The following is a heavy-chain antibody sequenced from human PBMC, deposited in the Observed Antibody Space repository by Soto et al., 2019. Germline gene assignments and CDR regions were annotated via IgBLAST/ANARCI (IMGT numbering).Heavy chain of an antibody. D-gene: IGHD6-19*01. V-gene: IGHV1-18*01. Sequence: QVQLVQSGAEVKKPGASVKVSCKASGYTFTSYGISWVRQAPGQGLEWMGWISAYNGNTNYAQKLQGRVTMTTDTSTSTAYMELRSLGADAPAVYCRARGLAVGLVDYWGQGTLVTVSS. CDR2: ISAYNGNT. CDR1: GYTFTSYG. J-gene: IGHJ4*02. CDR3: ARGLAVGLVDY.